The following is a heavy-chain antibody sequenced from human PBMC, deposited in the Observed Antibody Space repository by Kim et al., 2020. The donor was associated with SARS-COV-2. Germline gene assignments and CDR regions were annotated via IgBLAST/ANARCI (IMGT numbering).Heavy chain of an antibody. D-gene: IGHD1-1*01. CDR1: GFTFSSYS. CDR3: ARDPNDGFYQGYAFDI. J-gene: IGHJ3*02. Sequence: GGSLRLSCAASGFTFSSYSMNWVRQAPGKGLEWVSSISSSSSYIYYADSVKGRFTISRDNAKNSLYLQMNSLRAEDTAVYYCARDPNDGFYQGYAFDIWGQGTMVTVSS. V-gene: IGHV3-21*01. CDR2: ISSSSSYI.